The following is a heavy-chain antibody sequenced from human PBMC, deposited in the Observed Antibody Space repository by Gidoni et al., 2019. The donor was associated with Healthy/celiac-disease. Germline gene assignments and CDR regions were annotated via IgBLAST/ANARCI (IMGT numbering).Heavy chain of an antibody. CDR3: ARDRMVRGGIFSHYYYYGMDV. CDR2: IYYSGST. D-gene: IGHD3-10*01. CDR1: GGSLSSSS. Sequence: QVQLQESGPGLVQPSETLSLTCTVHGGSLSSSSWSWIRQPPGKGLEWIGYIYYSGSTNYNHSLKSRVTISVDTSKNQFSLKLISVTAADTAVYYCARDRMVRGGIFSHYYYYGMDVWGQGTTVTVSS. V-gene: IGHV4-59*01. J-gene: IGHJ6*02.